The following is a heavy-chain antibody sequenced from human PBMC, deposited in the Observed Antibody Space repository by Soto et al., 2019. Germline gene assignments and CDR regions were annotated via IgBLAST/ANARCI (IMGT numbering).Heavy chain of an antibody. J-gene: IGHJ5*02. CDR1: GYSFTSYW. D-gene: IGHD6-13*01. V-gene: IGHV5-51*01. CDR2: IYPGDSDT. CDR3: ATWQVPGIAAAGWFDP. Sequence: PGESLKISCKGSGYSFTSYWIGWVRQMPGKGLEWMGIIYPGDSDTRYSPSFQGQVTISADKSISTAYLQWSSLKASDTAMYYCATWQVPGIAAAGWFDPWGQGTLVTVSS.